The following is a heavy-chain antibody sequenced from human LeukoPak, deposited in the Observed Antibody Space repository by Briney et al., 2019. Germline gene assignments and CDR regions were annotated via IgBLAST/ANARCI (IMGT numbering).Heavy chain of an antibody. CDR2: IYDNGNT. CDR1: GGSISDYY. V-gene: IGHV4-59*01. D-gene: IGHD6-13*01. Sequence: SETLSLTCTVPGGSISDYYWSWIRQPPGKGLEWIGYIYDNGNTNYNPSLKSRVTISVDTSKKQFSLKLRSVTAADTAVYYCARGGRAAAGPMDVWGKGTTVTVSS. J-gene: IGHJ6*03. CDR3: ARGGRAAAGPMDV.